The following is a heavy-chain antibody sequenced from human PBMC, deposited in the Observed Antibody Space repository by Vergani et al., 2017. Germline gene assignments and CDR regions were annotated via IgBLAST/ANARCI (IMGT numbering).Heavy chain of an antibody. CDR3: AKDPDTPLRVY. J-gene: IGHJ4*02. V-gene: IGHV3-23*01. CDR1: GFTFSSYA. CDR2: ISESGDRT. D-gene: IGHD3-22*01. Sequence: EVQLLESGGGLVQPGGSLRLSCAASGFTFSSYAMTWVRQAPGKGLEWVSNISESGDRTYYADSVKGRFTISRDNSKNTLYLQMNGLRAEDTAVYYCAKDPDTPLRVYWGQGTQVTVSS.